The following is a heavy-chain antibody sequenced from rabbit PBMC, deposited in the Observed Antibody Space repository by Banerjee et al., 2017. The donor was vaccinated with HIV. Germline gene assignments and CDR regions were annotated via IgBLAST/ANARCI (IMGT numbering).Heavy chain of an antibody. V-gene: IGHV1S45*01. J-gene: IGHJ4*01. CDR1: GIDFSRCG. D-gene: IGHD8-1*01. CDR3: TKDPYTGSGNWFNL. Sequence: QEQLEESGGGLVKPEGSLTLSCKASGIDFSRCGISWVRQAPGKGLEWIACINTSSGNTVYASWAKGRFTISRTSSTTVTLQLNSLTAADTATYFCTKDPYTGSGNWFNLWGPGTLVTVS. CDR2: INTSSGNT.